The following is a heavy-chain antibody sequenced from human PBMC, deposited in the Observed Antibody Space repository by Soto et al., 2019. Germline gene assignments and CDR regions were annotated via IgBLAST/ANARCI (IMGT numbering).Heavy chain of an antibody. J-gene: IGHJ3*02. Sequence: VQLLESGGGLVQPGGSLRLSCAASGFTFSSYAMSWVRQAPGKGLEWVSAISGSGGSTYYADSVKGRFTISRDNSKNTLYLQMNSLRAEDTAVYYCAKRLGELLYRYDAFDIWGQGTMVTVSS. CDR1: GFTFSSYA. CDR2: ISGSGGST. D-gene: IGHD2-2*02. V-gene: IGHV3-23*01. CDR3: AKRLGELLYRYDAFDI.